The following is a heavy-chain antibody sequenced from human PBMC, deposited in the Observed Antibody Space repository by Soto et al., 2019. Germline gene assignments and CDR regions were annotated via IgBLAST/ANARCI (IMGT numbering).Heavy chain of an antibody. CDR2: INHSGST. CDR1: GGSFSGYY. V-gene: IGHV4-34*01. Sequence: SETLSLTCAVYGGSFSGYYWSWIRQPPGKGQEWIGEINHSGSTNYNPSLKSRVTISVDTSKNQFSLKLSSVTAADTAVYYCARARGCSGGSCRGLDYWGQGTLVTVSS. D-gene: IGHD2-15*01. CDR3: ARARGCSGGSCRGLDY. J-gene: IGHJ4*02.